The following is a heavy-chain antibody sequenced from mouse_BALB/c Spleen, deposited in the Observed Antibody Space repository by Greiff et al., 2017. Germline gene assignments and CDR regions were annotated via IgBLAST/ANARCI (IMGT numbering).Heavy chain of an antibody. V-gene: IGHV5-6-5*01. D-gene: IGHD1-1*01. CDR3: ARGSGELRENFDY. CDR2: ISSGGST. J-gene: IGHJ2*01. CDR1: GFTFSSYA. Sequence: EVQLVESGGGLVKPGGSLKLSCAASGFTFSSYAMSWVRQTPEKRLEWVASISSGGSTYYPDSVKGRFTISRDNARNILYLQMSSLRSEDTAMYYCARGSGELRENFDYWGQGTTLTVSS.